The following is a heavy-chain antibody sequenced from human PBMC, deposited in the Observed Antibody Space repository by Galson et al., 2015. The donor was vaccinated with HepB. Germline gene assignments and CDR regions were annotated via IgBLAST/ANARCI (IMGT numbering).Heavy chain of an antibody. CDR3: ARSVRDSSGWYYSALDY. J-gene: IGHJ4*02. V-gene: IGHV3-33*01. Sequence: SLRLSCAASGFTFSSYGMHWVRQAPGKGLEWVAVIWYDGSNKYYADSVKGRFTISRDNSKNTLYLQMNSLRAEDTAVYYCARSVRDSSGWYYSALDYWGQGTLVTVSS. CDR1: GFTFSSYG. CDR2: IWYDGSNK. D-gene: IGHD6-19*01.